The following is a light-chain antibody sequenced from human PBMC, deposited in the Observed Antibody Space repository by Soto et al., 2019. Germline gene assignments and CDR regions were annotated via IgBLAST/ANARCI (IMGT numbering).Light chain of an antibody. CDR3: CSYAGGTYV. V-gene: IGLV2-11*01. J-gene: IGLJ1*01. Sequence: LTQPRSVSGSPGQSVAISCTGTSSDVGGYNYVSWYQQHPGKAPKVMIYGVSKRPSGVPDRFSGSKSGNTASLTISGLQAEDEADYYCCSYAGGTYVFGTGTKVTVL. CDR1: SSDVGGYNY. CDR2: GVS.